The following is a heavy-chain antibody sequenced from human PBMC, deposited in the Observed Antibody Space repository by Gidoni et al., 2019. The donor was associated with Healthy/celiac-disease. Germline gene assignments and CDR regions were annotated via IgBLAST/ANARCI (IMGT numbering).Heavy chain of an antibody. CDR2: INSSSSVI. V-gene: IGHV3-21*02. CDR1: EFTFRSDS. J-gene: IGHJ4*01. D-gene: IGHD6-19*01. CDR3: ARVILGVAVAPSIPTG. Sequence: EVQVVAVGGGLVKTGGLLRPSWAAPEFTFRSDSLDWVRQALAKGMEWVSSINSSSSVIYDADSATGRFTISSDNAKNSLCLQMNSLSAYETAVYYCARVILGVAVAPSIPTGWGQGTLVTVSS.